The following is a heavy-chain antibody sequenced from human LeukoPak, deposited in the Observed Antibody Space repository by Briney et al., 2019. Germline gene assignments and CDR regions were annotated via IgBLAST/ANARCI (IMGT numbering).Heavy chain of an antibody. V-gene: IGHV3-11*01. CDR1: GFTFSDYY. D-gene: IGHD5-12*01. Sequence: GGSLRLSCAASGFTFSDYYMSWIRQAPGKGLVWVAYITSTGDDIYYADSVKGRFTISRDNAKNALFLRMNSLRVEDTATYYCASDIVATSGDFWGQGTLVSVSS. CDR3: ASDIVATSGDF. CDR2: ITSTGDDI. J-gene: IGHJ4*02.